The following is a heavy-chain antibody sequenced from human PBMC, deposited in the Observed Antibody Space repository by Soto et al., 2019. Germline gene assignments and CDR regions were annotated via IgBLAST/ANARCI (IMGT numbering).Heavy chain of an antibody. V-gene: IGHV3-33*01. CDR2: IWYDGSNK. Sequence: QVQLVESGGGVVQPGTSLRLSCTTSGFTFSNYAMHWVRQAPGKGLEWVAQIWYDGSNKYYADSVKGRFTISRDNSRNMVYVQMNSLRVEDTAVYYCARDGQQLAPYALDVWGQGTSVTVSS. CDR1: GFTFSNYA. J-gene: IGHJ6*02. CDR3: ARDGQQLAPYALDV. D-gene: IGHD6-13*01.